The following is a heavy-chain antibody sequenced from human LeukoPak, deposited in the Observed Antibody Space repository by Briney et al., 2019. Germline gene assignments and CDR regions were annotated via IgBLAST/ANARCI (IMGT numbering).Heavy chain of an antibody. J-gene: IGHJ4*02. V-gene: IGHV3-74*01. CDR3: ARGPH. CDR1: GFSFSNYW. Sequence: GGSLRLSCAASGFSFSNYWYHWVRQAPGEGLVWVSRTNEHGTIINYADSVKGRFTISRDNAKNSVYLQMNSLRTEDTAVYYCARGPHWGQGTLVTVSS. CDR2: TNEHGTII.